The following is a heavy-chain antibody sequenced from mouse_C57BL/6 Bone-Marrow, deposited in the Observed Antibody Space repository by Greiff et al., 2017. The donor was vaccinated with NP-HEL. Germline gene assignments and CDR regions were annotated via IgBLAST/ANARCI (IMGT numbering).Heavy chain of an antibody. CDR1: GYTFTSYW. V-gene: IGHV1-59*01. CDR3: ARGSYDYDNY. Sequence: VQLQQPGAELVRPGTSVKLSCKASGYTFTSYWMHWVKQRPGQGLEWIGVIDPSDSYTNYNQKFKGKATLTVDTSSSTAYMQLSSLTSEDSAVYYCARGSYDYDNYWGQGTTLTVSS. CDR2: IDPSDSYT. J-gene: IGHJ2*01. D-gene: IGHD2-4*01.